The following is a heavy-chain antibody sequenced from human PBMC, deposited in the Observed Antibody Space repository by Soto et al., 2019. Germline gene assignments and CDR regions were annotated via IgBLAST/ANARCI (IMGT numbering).Heavy chain of an antibody. D-gene: IGHD2-15*01. J-gene: IGHJ4*02. CDR3: ARQGWVVVAATLAYYFDY. Sequence: QLQLQESGPGLVKPSETLSLTCTVSGGSISSSSYYWGWIRQPPGKGLEWIGSIYYSGSTYYNPSLKSRVTISVDTSKNQFSLKLSSVTAADTAVYYCARQGWVVVAATLAYYFDYWGQGTLVTVSS. CDR1: GGSISSSSYY. CDR2: IYYSGST. V-gene: IGHV4-39*01.